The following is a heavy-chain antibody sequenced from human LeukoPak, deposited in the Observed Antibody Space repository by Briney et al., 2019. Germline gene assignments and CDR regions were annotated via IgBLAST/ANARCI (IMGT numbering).Heavy chain of an antibody. J-gene: IGHJ4*02. CDR3: ARGPSGYYYFED. V-gene: IGHV3-20*04. CDR1: GFSFGTYG. CDR2: INRNGIST. D-gene: IGHD5-12*01. Sequence: PGGSLRLSCAASGFSFGTYGMTWVRQVPGKGLEWVSGINRNGISTLYADSVKGRFTISRDYAKNSLYLQMNSLRAEDTALYYCARGPSGYYYFEDWGQGTLVTVSS.